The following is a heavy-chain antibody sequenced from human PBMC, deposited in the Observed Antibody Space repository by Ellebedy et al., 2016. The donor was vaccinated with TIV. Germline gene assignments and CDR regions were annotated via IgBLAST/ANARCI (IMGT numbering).Heavy chain of an antibody. V-gene: IGHV5-51*01. Sequence: GESLKISCKGSGYSFTDHWIGWVRHMPGKGLEWMGIIYPGDSNIKYSPSFQGQVTISADKSISTAYLQWSSLKASGTAMYYCARRVGETWVNWFDPWGQGTLVTVSS. CDR2: IYPGDSNI. CDR1: GYSFTDHW. D-gene: IGHD3-16*01. J-gene: IGHJ5*02. CDR3: ARRVGETWVNWFDP.